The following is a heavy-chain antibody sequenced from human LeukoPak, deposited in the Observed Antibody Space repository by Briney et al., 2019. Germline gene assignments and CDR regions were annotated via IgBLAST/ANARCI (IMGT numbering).Heavy chain of an antibody. CDR1: GFTFNNYA. Sequence: GGSLRLSCAASGFTFNNYAMGWVRQAPGKGLEWVSAISSSGSSTYYADSVKGRFTASRDNSNNTLYLQMNIQRAEDTAVYYCAKTDSGGSYFRFDFWGQGTLVTVSS. CDR3: AKTDSGGSYFRFDF. D-gene: IGHD3-22*01. CDR2: ISSSGSST. V-gene: IGHV3-23*01. J-gene: IGHJ4*02.